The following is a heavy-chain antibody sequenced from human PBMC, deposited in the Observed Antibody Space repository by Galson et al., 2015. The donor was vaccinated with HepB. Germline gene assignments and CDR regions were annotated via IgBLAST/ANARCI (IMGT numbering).Heavy chain of an antibody. CDR2: IKEDGSVK. CDR1: GFTFSRYW. V-gene: IGHV3-7*03. D-gene: IGHD5-12*01. Sequence: SLRLSCAASGFTFSRYWMSWVRQAPGKGLEWVANIKEDGSVKYSVDSVKGRFTISRDNAKNSLYLQMKSLRAEVTAVYYCARDGWGKRGLRFRDYWGQGTLVTVSS. CDR3: ARDGWGKRGLRFRDY. J-gene: IGHJ4*02.